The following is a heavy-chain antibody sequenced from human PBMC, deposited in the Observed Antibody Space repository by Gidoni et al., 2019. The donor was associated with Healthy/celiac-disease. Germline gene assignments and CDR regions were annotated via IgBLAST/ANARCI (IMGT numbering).Heavy chain of an antibody. D-gene: IGHD6-19*01. CDR3: ARDRAVAGTEEGWFDP. Sequence: QVQLVASGGGVVQPGRSLRLSVAASGFTFSSYAMHWVRQAPGKGLEWVAVISYDGSNKYYADSVKGRFTISGDNSKNTLYLQMNSLRAEDTAVYYCARDRAVAGTEEGWFDPWGQGTLVTVSS. J-gene: IGHJ5*02. V-gene: IGHV3-30*04. CDR1: GFTFSSYA. CDR2: ISYDGSNK.